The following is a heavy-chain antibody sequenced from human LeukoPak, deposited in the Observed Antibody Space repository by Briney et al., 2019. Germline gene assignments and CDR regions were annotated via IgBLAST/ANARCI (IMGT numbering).Heavy chain of an antibody. CDR2: VDPRGGST. D-gene: IGHD2-2*01. Sequence: ASVKVSCKASGYTFTTYYMHWVRQAPGQGLEGLGMVDPRGGSTSYAQKLQGRVTMTRDTSTSTVNMELSSLRSEDTAVYYCVREYHGGYLDYWGQGTLVTVSS. CDR3: VREYHGGYLDY. V-gene: IGHV1-46*01. CDR1: GYTFTTYY. J-gene: IGHJ4*02.